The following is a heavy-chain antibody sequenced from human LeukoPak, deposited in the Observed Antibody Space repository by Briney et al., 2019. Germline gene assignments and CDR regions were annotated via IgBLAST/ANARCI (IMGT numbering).Heavy chain of an antibody. CDR2: IYPGDSDT. CDR3: ARLSSAGAGENNFDF. Sequence: GESLRISCKGSGCSFPRSWIGWVRQMPGKGLEWMGLIYPGDSDTRYSPSLQGQVTMSADKSINTAYLQWSSLKASDTAMYYCARLSSAGAGENNFDFWGQGTLVTVSS. D-gene: IGHD6-6*01. V-gene: IGHV5-51*01. J-gene: IGHJ4*02. CDR1: GCSFPRSW.